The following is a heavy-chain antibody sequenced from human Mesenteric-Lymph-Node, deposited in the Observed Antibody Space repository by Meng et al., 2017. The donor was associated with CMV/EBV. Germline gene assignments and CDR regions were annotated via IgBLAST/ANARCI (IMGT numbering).Heavy chain of an antibody. CDR2: LNADNGNT. CDR1: GYTFTSYA. D-gene: IGHD2-21*01. V-gene: IGHV1-3*01. Sequence: SCKASGYTFTSYAMHWVRQAPGQRLEWMGWLNADNGNTKYSQKFKGRVTITRDTSASTAYMELSSLRSEDTAVYYCARDSGLRHFDYWGQGTLVTVSS. CDR3: ARDSGLRHFDY. J-gene: IGHJ4*02.